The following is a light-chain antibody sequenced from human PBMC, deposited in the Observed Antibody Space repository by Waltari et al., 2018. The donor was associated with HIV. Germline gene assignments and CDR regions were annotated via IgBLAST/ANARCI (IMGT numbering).Light chain of an antibody. J-gene: IGLJ3*02. CDR2: EVS. CDR1: SSDVGGYNY. V-gene: IGLV2-14*01. CDR3: SSYTSSSTLGV. Sequence: QSALTQPASVSGSPGQSITISCTGTSSDVGGYNYVSWYQQHPGKAPKLMIYEVSKRPSGVSNRFSGSKSSNTAALTISGLQAEDEADYYCSSYTSSSTLGVFGGGTKLTVL.